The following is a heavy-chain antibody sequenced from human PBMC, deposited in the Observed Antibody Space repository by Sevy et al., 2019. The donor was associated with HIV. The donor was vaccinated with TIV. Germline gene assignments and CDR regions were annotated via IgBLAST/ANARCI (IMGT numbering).Heavy chain of an antibody. V-gene: IGHV1-24*01. CDR1: GYTLTELS. CDR3: ATGYCSSTRCWRRSYYYYGMDV. J-gene: IGHJ6*02. D-gene: IGHD2-2*01. Sequence: ASVKVSCKVSGYTLTELSMHWVRQAPGKGLEWMGGFDPEDGETIYAQKFQGRVTMTEDTSTDTAYMELSSLRSEDTAVYYCATGYCSSTRCWRRSYYYYGMDVWGQGTTVTVSS. CDR2: FDPEDGET.